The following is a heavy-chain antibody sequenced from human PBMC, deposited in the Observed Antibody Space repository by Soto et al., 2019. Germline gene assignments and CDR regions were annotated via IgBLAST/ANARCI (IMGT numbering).Heavy chain of an antibody. D-gene: IGHD5-12*01. V-gene: IGHV3-30*03. CDR3: ETHRQGYSGYAFDY. J-gene: IGHJ4*02. Sequence: DSVKGRFTISRDNYKNTLYLQMNSLRAEDTAVYYCETHRQGYSGYAFDYWGQGTLVTVSS.